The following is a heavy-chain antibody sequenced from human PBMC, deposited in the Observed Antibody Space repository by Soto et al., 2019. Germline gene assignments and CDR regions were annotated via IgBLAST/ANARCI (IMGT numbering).Heavy chain of an antibody. J-gene: IGHJ5*02. CDR2: INSDGSIT. CDR1: GFTFTNHW. V-gene: IGHV3-74*01. Sequence: EVQLVESGGGLVQSGGSLRLSCAASGFTFTNHWLHWVRQVPGKGLVWVARINSDGSITRYADTVKGRFTISRDNAKNTVDMQMNSLRAEDTAVYYCARGIYCGGGSCYLDHWFDPWGQGSLVSVSS. CDR3: ARGIYCGGGSCYLDHWFDP. D-gene: IGHD2-15*01.